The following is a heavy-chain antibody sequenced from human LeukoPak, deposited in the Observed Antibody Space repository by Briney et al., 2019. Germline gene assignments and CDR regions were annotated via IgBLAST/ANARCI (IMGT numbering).Heavy chain of an antibody. CDR1: GFSFSTCG. D-gene: IGHD3-3*01. J-gene: IGHJ4*02. CDR2: IRYDGSTK. V-gene: IGHV3-30*02. CDR3: ARDGSGLGNSDLDY. Sequence: PGGSLRLSCAASGFSFSTCGMHWVRQAPGKGLEWVAFIRYDGSTKYYADSLKGRFTISRDNSKNTLYLQMDSLRAEDTAVYYCARDGSGLGNSDLDYWGQGTLVTVSS.